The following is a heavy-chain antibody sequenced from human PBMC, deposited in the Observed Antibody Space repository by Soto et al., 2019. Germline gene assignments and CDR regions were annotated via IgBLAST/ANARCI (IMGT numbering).Heavy chain of an antibody. CDR1: GFTFSSYW. CDR2: INSDGSST. CDR3: ARGADAFDI. J-gene: IGHJ3*02. Sequence: EVQLVESGGGLVQPGGSLRLSCAASGFTFSSYWMHWGRQSPGKGLVWVPRINSDGSSTSDADSVKGRFTISRDNAKNTVYLQMNSLRAEDTAVYYCARGADAFDIWGQGTMVTVSS. V-gene: IGHV3-74*01.